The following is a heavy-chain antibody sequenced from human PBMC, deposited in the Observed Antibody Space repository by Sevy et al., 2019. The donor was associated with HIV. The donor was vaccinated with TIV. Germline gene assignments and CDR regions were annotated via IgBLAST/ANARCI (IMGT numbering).Heavy chain of an antibody. CDR1: GGSISSGAYY. CDR2: IYYTGST. Sequence: SETLSLTCTVSGGSISSGAYYWSWIRQHPGTGLECIGYIYYTGSTYHNPSLRSRVTMSVDTSKNQFSLRLGSVTAADTAVYYCARNKSRREGEYWFDPWGQGTLVTVSS. J-gene: IGHJ5*02. D-gene: IGHD1-26*01. V-gene: IGHV4-31*03. CDR3: ARNKSRREGEYWFDP.